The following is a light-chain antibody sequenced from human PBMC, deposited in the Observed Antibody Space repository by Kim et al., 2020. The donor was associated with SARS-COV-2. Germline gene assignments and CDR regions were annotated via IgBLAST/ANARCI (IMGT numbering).Light chain of an antibody. V-gene: IGLV1-44*01. J-gene: IGLJ2*01. CDR3: AAWDDRLNEGV. CDR1: NSSIGSKT. Sequence: GRRVTRSCAGSNSSIGSKTVPWYQLVPGAARKRLSYNNSQRPSGVPDRFSGAKAGTSASLAISGLQSEDEADYYCAAWDDRLNEGVFGGGTQLTVL. CDR2: NNS.